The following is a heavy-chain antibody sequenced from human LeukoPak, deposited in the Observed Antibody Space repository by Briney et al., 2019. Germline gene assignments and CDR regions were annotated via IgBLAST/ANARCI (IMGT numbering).Heavy chain of an antibody. Sequence: ASVKVSCKASGYTFTRYAMNWVRQAPGQGLEWMGWINTKTGNPAYAQGFTGRFVFSLDTSVSTAYLQISSLKPEDTAVYYCARGGSSMALGFDYWGQGAPVTVSS. CDR3: ARGGSSMALGFDY. J-gene: IGHJ4*02. CDR1: GYTFTRYA. D-gene: IGHD2/OR15-2a*01. CDR2: INTKTGNP. V-gene: IGHV7-4-1*02.